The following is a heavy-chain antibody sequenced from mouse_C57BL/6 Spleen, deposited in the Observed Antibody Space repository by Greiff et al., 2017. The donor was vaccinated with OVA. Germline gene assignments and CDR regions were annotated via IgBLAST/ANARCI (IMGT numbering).Heavy chain of an antibody. J-gene: IGHJ1*03. D-gene: IGHD1-1*01. V-gene: IGHV14-4*01. CDR3: TTGLRWYFDV. CDR1: GFNIKDDY. Sequence: EVKLMESGAELVRPGASVKLSCTASGFNIKDDYMHWVKQRPEQGLEWIGWIDPENGDTEYASKFQGKATITADTSSNTAYLQLSSLTSEDTAVYYCTTGLRWYFDVWGTGTTVTVSS. CDR2: IDPENGDT.